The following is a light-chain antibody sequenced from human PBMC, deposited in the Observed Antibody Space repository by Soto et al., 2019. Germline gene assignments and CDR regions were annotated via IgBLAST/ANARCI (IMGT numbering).Light chain of an antibody. Sequence: EIVMTQSPATLSVSPGERATLSCRASESVSSNLAWYQQKPGQAPRLLFYGASTRATDIPARFSGTGSGTEFTLTISSLQSEDFAVYYCQQYGSSPWTFGQGTKVEIK. CDR3: QQYGSSPWT. J-gene: IGKJ1*01. CDR1: ESVSSN. CDR2: GAS. V-gene: IGKV3-15*01.